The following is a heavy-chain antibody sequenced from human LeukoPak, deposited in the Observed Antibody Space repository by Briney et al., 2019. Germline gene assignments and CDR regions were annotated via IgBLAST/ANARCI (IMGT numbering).Heavy chain of an antibody. Sequence: GGSLRLSCAASGFTFSSSAMSWVRQAPGKGLEWVSAISNNGGYTYYADSVQGRFTISRDNSKSTLCLQMNSLRAEDTAVYYCAKQLGYCSDGSCYFPYWGQGALATVSS. CDR2: ISNNGGYT. D-gene: IGHD2-15*01. V-gene: IGHV3-23*01. CDR3: AKQLGYCSDGSCYFPY. J-gene: IGHJ4*02. CDR1: GFTFSSSA.